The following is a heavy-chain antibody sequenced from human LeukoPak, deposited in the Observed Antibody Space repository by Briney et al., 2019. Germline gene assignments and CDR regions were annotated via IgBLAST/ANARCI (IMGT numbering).Heavy chain of an antibody. Sequence: GASVKVSCKASGYTSTSYAMHWVRQAPGQRLEWMGWINAGNGNTKYSQKFQGRVTITRDTSASTAYMELSGLRSEDTAVYYCARDSGSCYDCRYFDLWGRGTLVTVSS. CDR2: INAGNGNT. D-gene: IGHD2-15*01. CDR3: ARDSGSCYDCRYFDL. V-gene: IGHV1-3*01. CDR1: GYTSTSYA. J-gene: IGHJ2*01.